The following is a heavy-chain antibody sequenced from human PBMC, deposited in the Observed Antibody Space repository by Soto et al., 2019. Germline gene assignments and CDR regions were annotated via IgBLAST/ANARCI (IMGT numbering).Heavy chain of an antibody. V-gene: IGHV3-48*01. Sequence: PGGSLRLSCAASGFTFSSYSMNWVRQAPWKGLEWVSYISSSSSTIYYADSVKGRFTISRDNAKNSLYLQMNSLRAEDTAVYYCARDYVGAYCSSTSCYSDYYYGMDVWGQGTTVTVSS. CDR2: ISSSSSTI. J-gene: IGHJ6*02. D-gene: IGHD2-2*01. CDR3: ARDYVGAYCSSTSCYSDYYYGMDV. CDR1: GFTFSSYS.